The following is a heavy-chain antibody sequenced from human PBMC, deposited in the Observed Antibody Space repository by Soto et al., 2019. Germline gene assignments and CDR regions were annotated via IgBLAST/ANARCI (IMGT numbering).Heavy chain of an antibody. J-gene: IGHJ4*01. V-gene: IGHV1-69*02. CDR1: FGSNS. D-gene: IGHD2-8*01. Sequence: FGSNSSRWVLHAPGQGLEWMGRIIPILGIANYAQKFQGRVTITADKSTSTAYMELSSLRSEDTAVYYCARNLKGRMVSEYWGHGTLVPGFS. CDR2: IIPILGIA. CDR3: ARNLKGRMVSEY.